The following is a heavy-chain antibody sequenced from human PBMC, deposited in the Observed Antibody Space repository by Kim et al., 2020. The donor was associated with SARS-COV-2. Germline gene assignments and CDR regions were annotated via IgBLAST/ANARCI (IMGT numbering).Heavy chain of an antibody. CDR3: ARNYGYGSGSFYSY. J-gene: IGHJ4*02. Sequence: NPHLKSRVAISVDTSKNQFSLKLSSVTAADTAVYYCARNYGYGSGSFYSYWGQGILVTVSS. D-gene: IGHD3-10*01. V-gene: IGHV4-4*09.